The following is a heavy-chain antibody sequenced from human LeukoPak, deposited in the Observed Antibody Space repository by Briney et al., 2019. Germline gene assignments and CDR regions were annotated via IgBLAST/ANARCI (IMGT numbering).Heavy chain of an antibody. J-gene: IGHJ4*02. CDR2: ISGYNGNT. V-gene: IGHV1-18*01. D-gene: IGHD3-9*01. CDR1: GYPFTTYG. CDR3: ARAWSDYDILTGSYTGPFDY. Sequence: GASVTVSCKASGYPFTTYGISWVRQAPGQGLEGMGWISGYNGNTNYAQRLQGRVTMTTDTSTSTAYMELRSLRSDDTAVYYCARAWSDYDILTGSYTGPFDYWGQGTLVTVSS.